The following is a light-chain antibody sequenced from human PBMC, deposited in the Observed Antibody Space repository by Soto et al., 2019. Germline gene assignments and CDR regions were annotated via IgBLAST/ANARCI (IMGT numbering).Light chain of an antibody. CDR3: HQRQSWPRT. J-gene: IGKJ1*01. Sequence: EIVLTQSPATLSSFPGDRVTLSCRASQAVNTRLAWYQHKPGQAARLLIYLASNRAAGVPARFSGSGSGTDFTLTISDVEPEDFAVYYCHQRQSWPRTFGQGTTVDIK. CDR2: LAS. V-gene: IGKV3-11*01. CDR1: QAVNTR.